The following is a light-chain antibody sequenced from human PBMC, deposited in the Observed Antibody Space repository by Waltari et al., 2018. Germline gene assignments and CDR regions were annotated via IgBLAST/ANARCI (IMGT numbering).Light chain of an antibody. CDR1: QSITDW. V-gene: IGKV1-5*03. J-gene: IGKJ4*01. CDR3: QQYTIYPLT. CDR2: KAS. Sequence: DVQMTQSPATLSASVGDRVTITCRASQSITDWLAWYRQKPGKAPKLLIYKASTLESGVPSRFIGTRSGTEFTLTISNLQPDDFATYYCQQYTIYPLTFGGGTKVAI.